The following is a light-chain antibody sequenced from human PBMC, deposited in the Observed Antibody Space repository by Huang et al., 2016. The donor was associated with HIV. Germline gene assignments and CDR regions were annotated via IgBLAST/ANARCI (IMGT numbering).Light chain of an antibody. CDR3: QQRSNSFLT. CDR1: QSVSSY. Sequence: EIVLTQSPATLSLSPGERATLSCRASQSVSSYLAWYQQKPGQAPMLLIYDASNRATGIPARFSGSGSGTDFTLTISSLEPEDFAVYYCQQRSNSFLTFGGGTKVEIK. J-gene: IGKJ4*01. V-gene: IGKV3-11*01. CDR2: DAS.